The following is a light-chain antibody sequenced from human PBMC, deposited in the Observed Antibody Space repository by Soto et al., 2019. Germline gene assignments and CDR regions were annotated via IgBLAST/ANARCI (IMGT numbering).Light chain of an antibody. J-gene: IGKJ1*01. V-gene: IGKV3-11*01. CDR3: QQRSNWPT. CDR1: QSVPD. CDR2: GAS. Sequence: EIVLTQCPVTLSLSPGERATLSCRASQSVPDVAWYQQKPGQAPRLLIFGASIRADGIPDRFSGSGSGTDFTLTISSLEPEDFAVYYCQQRSNWPTFGQGTKVDVK.